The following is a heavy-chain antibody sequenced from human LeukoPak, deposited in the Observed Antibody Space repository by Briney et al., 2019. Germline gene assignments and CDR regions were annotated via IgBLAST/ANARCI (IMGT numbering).Heavy chain of an antibody. D-gene: IGHD2-15*01. Sequence: GGSLRLSCAASGFTFSSYTMNWVRQAPGKGLEWVSSISSSSSYIYYADSVKGRLTISRDNAKNSLYLQMNSLRAEDTAVYYCASNPTSRYWSGGSCYTRNGMVVWCQGTTVTVSS. CDR1: GFTFSSYT. CDR2: ISSSSSYI. CDR3: ASNPTSRYWSGGSCYTRNGMVV. V-gene: IGHV3-21*01. J-gene: IGHJ6*02.